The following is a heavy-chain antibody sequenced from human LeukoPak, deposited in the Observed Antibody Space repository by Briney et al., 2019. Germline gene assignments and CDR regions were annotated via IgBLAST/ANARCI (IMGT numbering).Heavy chain of an antibody. V-gene: IGHV3-21*01. CDR2: ISSSSSYI. CDR3: ARAKPYYYDSSGYSRDAFDI. Sequence: PGGSLRLSCAASGFTFSSYSMNWVRQAPGKGLEWVSSISSSSSYIYYADSVKGRFTISRDNAKNSLYLQMNSLRAEDTAVYYCARAKPYYYDSSGYSRDAFDIWGQGTMVTVSS. J-gene: IGHJ3*02. CDR1: GFTFSSYS. D-gene: IGHD3-22*01.